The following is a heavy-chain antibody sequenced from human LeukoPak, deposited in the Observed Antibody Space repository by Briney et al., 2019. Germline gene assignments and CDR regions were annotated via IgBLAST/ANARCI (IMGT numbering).Heavy chain of an antibody. J-gene: IGHJ3*02. V-gene: IGHV3-33*01. CDR1: GFTFSAYG. D-gene: IGHD3-16*01. CDR3: ARDWGEGFFSMVFDI. CDR2: IWYDGSNK. Sequence: PGGSLRLSCAASGFTFSAYGMHWVRQAPGKGPEWVAVIWYDGSNKYYADSVKGRFTISRDNSKNTLYLQMNRLRAKDTAVYYCARDWGEGFFSMVFDIRGQGTMVTVSS.